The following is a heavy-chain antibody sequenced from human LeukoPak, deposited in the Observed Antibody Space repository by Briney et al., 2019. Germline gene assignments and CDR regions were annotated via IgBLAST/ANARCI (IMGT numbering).Heavy chain of an antibody. J-gene: IGHJ4*02. V-gene: IGHV4-59*01. CDR1: GGSISSYY. D-gene: IGHD6-19*01. CDR3: ARGGSSGRYDY. Sequence: SETLSLTCTVSGGSISSYYWSWIRQPPGKGLEWIGYIYYSGSTNYNPSLKSRATISVDTSKNQFSLKLSSVTAADTAVYYCARGGSSGRYDYWGQGTLVTVSS. CDR2: IYYSGST.